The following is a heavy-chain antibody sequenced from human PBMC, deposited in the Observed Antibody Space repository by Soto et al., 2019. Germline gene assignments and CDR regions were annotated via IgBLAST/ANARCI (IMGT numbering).Heavy chain of an antibody. CDR2: IKSKTVGGTP. J-gene: IGHJ4*02. D-gene: IGHD3-10*01. CDR3: TRDYYVRGCGPGAFDF. CDR1: GFTFGDYA. V-gene: IGHV3-49*03. Sequence: LRLSCSPSGFTFGDYAINLLRQPPGKGLELVGFIKSKTVGGTPEYAASVKGRFTISRDDSKSIAYLQMNSLKADDTAVYYCTRDYYVRGCGPGAFDFWGQGTMVTVSS.